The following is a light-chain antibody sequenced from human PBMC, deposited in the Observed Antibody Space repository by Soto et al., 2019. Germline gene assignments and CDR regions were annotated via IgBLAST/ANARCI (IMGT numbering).Light chain of an antibody. J-gene: IGKJ1*01. V-gene: IGKV1-39*01. CDR1: QSINIY. CDR2: AAS. Sequence: DIQMTQSPSSLSASVGDRVTIACRASQSINIYLNWYQQKVGRAPEVLIYAASTLQTGVPSRFSGSGSGTDFTLTITYLQSEDFATYSCQQYYTYPPTFGQGTKVDI. CDR3: QQYYTYPPT.